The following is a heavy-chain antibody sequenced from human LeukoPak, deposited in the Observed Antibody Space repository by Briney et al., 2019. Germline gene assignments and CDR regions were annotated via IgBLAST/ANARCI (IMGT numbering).Heavy chain of an antibody. CDR1: GFTFDDYA. J-gene: IGHJ4*02. V-gene: IGHV3-9*01. D-gene: IGHD1-26*01. CDR2: ISWNSGSI. CDR3: AKDAEWELLRVRFDY. Sequence: HPGGSLRLSCAASGFTFDDYAMHWVRHAPGKGLEWVSGISWNSGSIGYADSVKGRFTISRDNAKNSLYLQMNSLRAEDTALYYCAKDAEWELLRVRFDYWGQGTLVTVSS.